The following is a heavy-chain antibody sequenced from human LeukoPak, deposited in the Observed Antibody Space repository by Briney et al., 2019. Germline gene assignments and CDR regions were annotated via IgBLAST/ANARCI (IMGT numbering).Heavy chain of an antibody. J-gene: IGHJ4*02. CDR1: GGTFSSYA. CDR2: IIPIFGTA. D-gene: IGHD1-1*01. Sequence: ASVKVSCKASGGTFSSYAISWVRQAPGQGLEWMGGIIPIFGTANYAQKFQCRVTITADKSTSTAYMELSSLRSEDTAVYYCARTSDPPNDYYFDYWGQGTLVTVSS. V-gene: IGHV1-69*06. CDR3: ARTSDPPNDYYFDY.